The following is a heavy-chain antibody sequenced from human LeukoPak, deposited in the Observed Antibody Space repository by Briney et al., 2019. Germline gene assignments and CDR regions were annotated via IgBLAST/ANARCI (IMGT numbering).Heavy chain of an antibody. Sequence: SVKVSCKASGGTFSRYAISWVRQAPGQGLEWMGRIIPIFGTANCAQKFQGRVTITTDESTSTAYMELSSLRSEDTAVYYCAASYCGGDCYSRAPFDPWGQGTLVTVSS. D-gene: IGHD2-21*02. CDR3: AASYCGGDCYSRAPFDP. CDR2: IIPIFGTA. CDR1: GGTFSRYA. V-gene: IGHV1-69*05. J-gene: IGHJ5*02.